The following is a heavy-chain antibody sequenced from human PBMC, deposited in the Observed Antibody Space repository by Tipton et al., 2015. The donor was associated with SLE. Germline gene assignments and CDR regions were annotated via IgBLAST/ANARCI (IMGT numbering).Heavy chain of an antibody. CDR1: GGSISSYY. J-gene: IGHJ3*02. CDR3: AREDTPMDDAFDI. CDR2: IYYSGST. Sequence: TLSLTCTVSGGSISSYYWGWIRQPPGKGLEWIGSIYYSGSTYYNPSLKSRVTISVDTSKNQFSLKLSSVTAADTAVYYCAREDTPMDDAFDIWGQGTMVTVSS. D-gene: IGHD5-18*01. V-gene: IGHV4-39*07.